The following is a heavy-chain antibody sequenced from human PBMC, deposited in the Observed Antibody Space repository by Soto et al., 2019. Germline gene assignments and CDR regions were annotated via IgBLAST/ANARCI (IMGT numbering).Heavy chain of an antibody. Sequence: QSQTLSLTCAISGDSVSSNSAAWNWIRQSPSRGLEWLGRTYYRSKWYNDYAVSVKSRITINPDTSKNQFSLQLNSVTPEDTAVYYCARVSYYYGSGSYYPDYYGMDVWGQGTTVTVSS. J-gene: IGHJ6*02. D-gene: IGHD3-10*01. V-gene: IGHV6-1*01. CDR2: TYYRSKWYN. CDR1: GDSVSSNSAA. CDR3: ARVSYYYGSGSYYPDYYGMDV.